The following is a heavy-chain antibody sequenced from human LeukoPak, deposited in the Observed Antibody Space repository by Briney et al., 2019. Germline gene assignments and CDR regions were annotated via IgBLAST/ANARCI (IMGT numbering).Heavy chain of an antibody. J-gene: IGHJ4*02. CDR3: ARGLEHSGYDSFCYFDY. CDR1: GGSISRGGDY. D-gene: IGHD5-12*01. Sequence: SQTLSLTCTVSGGSISRGGDYWTWIRQHPGKGLEWIGNTYYSGSTNYNPSLKSRVTISVDTSKNQFSLKLSSVTAADTAVYYCARGLEHSGYDSFCYFDYWGQGTLVTVSS. CDR2: TYYSGST. V-gene: IGHV4-31*03.